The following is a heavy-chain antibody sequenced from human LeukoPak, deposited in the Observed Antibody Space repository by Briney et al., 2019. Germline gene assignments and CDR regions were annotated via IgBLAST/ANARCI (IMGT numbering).Heavy chain of an antibody. V-gene: IGHV4-31*03. CDR2: IYYSGST. CDR1: GGSISSGGYY. CDR3: ARGLRYSYGYKYFDY. Sequence: SETLSLTCTVSGGSISSGGYYWSWIRQHPGTGLEWIGYIYYSGSTYYNPSLKSRVTISVDTSKNQFSLKLSSMTAADTAVYYCARGLRYSYGYKYFDYWGQGTLVTVSS. J-gene: IGHJ4*02. D-gene: IGHD5-18*01.